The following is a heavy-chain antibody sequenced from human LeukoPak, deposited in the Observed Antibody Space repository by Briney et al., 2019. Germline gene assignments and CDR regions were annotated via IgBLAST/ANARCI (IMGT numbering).Heavy chain of an antibody. D-gene: IGHD6-19*01. CDR2: ISAYNGNT. Sequence: ASVKVSCKASGYTFTGYYMHWVRQAPGQGLEWMGWISAYNGNTNYAQKLQGRVTMTTDTSTSTAYMELRSLRSDDTAVYYCARVRTGSGWNNWFDPWGQGTLVTVSS. CDR3: ARVRTGSGWNNWFDP. CDR1: GYTFTGYY. J-gene: IGHJ5*02. V-gene: IGHV1-18*04.